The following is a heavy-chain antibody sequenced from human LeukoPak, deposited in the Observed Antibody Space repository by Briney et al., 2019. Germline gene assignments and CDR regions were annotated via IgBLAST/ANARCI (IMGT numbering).Heavy chain of an antibody. V-gene: IGHV3-21*01. J-gene: IGHJ4*02. Sequence: GGSLRLSCAASGFTFSSYSMNWVRQAPGKGLEWVSSISSSSSYIYYADSVKGRFTISRDNAKNSLYLQMNSLRAEDTAVYYCARDTYGSGSYYRGDGDYWGQGTLVTVSS. CDR1: GFTFSSYS. CDR3: ARDTYGSGSYYRGDGDY. CDR2: ISSSSSYI. D-gene: IGHD3-10*01.